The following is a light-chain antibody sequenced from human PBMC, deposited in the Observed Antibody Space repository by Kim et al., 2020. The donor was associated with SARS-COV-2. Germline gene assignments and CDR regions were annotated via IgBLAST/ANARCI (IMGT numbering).Light chain of an antibody. J-gene: IGLJ3*02. CDR1: INHVGNDG. CDR3: SAWDSSLSAWV. CDR2: INN. V-gene: IGLV10-54*04. Sequence: QTATITCTGNINHVGNDGATWLQQHQGHPPKLLSYINNNRPSGISERFSASRSGNTASLTITGLQPEDEADYYCSAWDSSLSAWVFGGGTQLTVL.